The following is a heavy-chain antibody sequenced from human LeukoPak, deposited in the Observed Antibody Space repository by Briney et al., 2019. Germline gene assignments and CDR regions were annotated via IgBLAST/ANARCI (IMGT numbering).Heavy chain of an antibody. V-gene: IGHV3-48*03. D-gene: IGHD3-10*02. J-gene: IGHJ6*04. CDR1: GFTFSSYE. Sequence: GGPLRLSCAASGFTFSSYEMNWVRRAPGKGLEGVSYISSSGRNIYYADSVEGRFTIPSDNAKNSLYLQMNSLRAEDTAVYYCAELGITMIGGVWGKGTTVTISS. CDR3: AELGITMIGGV. CDR2: ISSSGRNI.